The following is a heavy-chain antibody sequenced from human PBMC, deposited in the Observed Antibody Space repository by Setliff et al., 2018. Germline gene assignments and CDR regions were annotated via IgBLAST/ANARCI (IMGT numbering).Heavy chain of an antibody. CDR1: GGSFSCYY. CDR3: ARGPRYSGSYYVNY. J-gene: IGHJ4*02. Sequence: SETLSLTCAVYGGSFSCYYWTWIRQPPGKGLEWIGEINHSGSSNYNPSLKSRVTISVDTSKNQFSLNLSSVTAADTAVYYCARGPRYSGSYYVNYWGQGTLVTVSS. V-gene: IGHV4-34*01. D-gene: IGHD1-26*01. CDR2: INHSGSS.